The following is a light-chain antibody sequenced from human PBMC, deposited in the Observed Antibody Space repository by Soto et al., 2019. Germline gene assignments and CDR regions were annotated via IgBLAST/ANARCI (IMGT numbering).Light chain of an antibody. CDR3: GTWDSSLTTFV. V-gene: IGLV1-51*02. CDR2: END. J-gene: IGLJ1*01. Sequence: QSVLTQPPSVSAAPGQKVTMSRSGSSSNIGEYYVSWHQQLPGTAPKLLIYENDKRPSGIPDRFSGSKSGTSATLDITGLQTGDEADYYCGTWDSSLTTFVFGTGTKVTVL. CDR1: SSNIGEYY.